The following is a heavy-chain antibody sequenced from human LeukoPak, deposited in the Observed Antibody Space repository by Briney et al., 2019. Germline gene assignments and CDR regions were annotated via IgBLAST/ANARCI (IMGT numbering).Heavy chain of an antibody. D-gene: IGHD2-2*03. Sequence: ASVKVSCKASGYTFSDYYMHWVRQAPGQGLEWMGWINPNSGDTNYAQKFQGRVTMTRDTSISTAYMELSRLRSDDTAVYYCARDGYRLSGYFYYMDVWGKGTTVTVSS. CDR3: ARDGYRLSGYFYYMDV. CDR1: GYTFSDYY. J-gene: IGHJ6*03. CDR2: INPNSGDT. V-gene: IGHV1-2*02.